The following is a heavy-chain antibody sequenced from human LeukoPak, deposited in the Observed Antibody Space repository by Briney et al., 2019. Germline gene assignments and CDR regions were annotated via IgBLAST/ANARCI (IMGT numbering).Heavy chain of an antibody. CDR3: TRRRGGGEFDY. CDR2: IRINDNSDAT. J-gene: IGHJ4*02. Sequence: GGSLRLSCAASGFIFSGSAMHWVRQASGKGLEWVGRIRINDNSDATAYGPSVRGRSTISRDDSKNTTYLQMNSLKTEDTAVYYCTRRRGGGEFDYWGQGTLVTVSS. CDR1: GFIFSGSA. V-gene: IGHV3-73*01. D-gene: IGHD3-10*01.